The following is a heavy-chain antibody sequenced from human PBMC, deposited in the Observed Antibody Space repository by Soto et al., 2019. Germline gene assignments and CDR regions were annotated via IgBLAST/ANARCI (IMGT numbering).Heavy chain of an antibody. CDR1: GFTFSSYG. J-gene: IGHJ4*02. CDR2: ISYDGSNK. D-gene: IGHD3-16*02. CDR3: AKDGPGMITFGGVIAYYFDY. Sequence: GGSLRLSCAASGFTFSSYGMHWVRQAPGKGLEWVAVISYDGSNKYYADSVKGRFTISRDNSKNTLYLQMNSLRAEDTAVYYCAKDGPGMITFGGVIAYYFDYWGQGTLVTVSS. V-gene: IGHV3-30*18.